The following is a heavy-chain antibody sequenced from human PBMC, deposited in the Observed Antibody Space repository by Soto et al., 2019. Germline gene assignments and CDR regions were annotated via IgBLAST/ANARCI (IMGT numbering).Heavy chain of an antibody. D-gene: IGHD1-26*01. V-gene: IGHV3-30*03. CDR1: GFTFSSYG. CDR2: ISYDGSNE. J-gene: IGHJ4*02. CDR3: ARTTQWELPHYSDF. Sequence: GGSLRLSCAVSGFTFSSYGMHWVRQAPGKGLEWVAHISYDGSNEHYVDSVKGRFTISRDNSKNTLYLQMNSLRAEDTAVYYCARTTQWELPHYSDFWGQGALVTVSS.